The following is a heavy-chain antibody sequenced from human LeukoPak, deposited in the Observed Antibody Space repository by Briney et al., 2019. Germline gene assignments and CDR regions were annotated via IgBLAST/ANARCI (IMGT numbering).Heavy chain of an antibody. D-gene: IGHD3-22*01. CDR1: GYTFTSYG. J-gene: IGHJ4*02. Sequence: GASVKVSCKASGYTFTSYGISWVRQAPGQGLEWMGWISAYNGNTDYAQKLQGRVTMTTDTSTSTAYMELRSLRSDDTAVYYCARTETYYYGSSGYSTRYFDYWGQGTLVTVSS. V-gene: IGHV1-18*01. CDR2: ISAYNGNT. CDR3: ARTETYYYGSSGYSTRYFDY.